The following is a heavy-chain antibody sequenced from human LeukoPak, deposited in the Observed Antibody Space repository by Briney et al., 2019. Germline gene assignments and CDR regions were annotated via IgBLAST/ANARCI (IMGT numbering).Heavy chain of an antibody. D-gene: IGHD3-10*01. J-gene: IGHJ6*02. Sequence: GASVKVSCKASGGTFSSYAISWVRQAPGQGLEWMGRIIPILGIANYAQEFQGRVTITADKSTSTAYMELSSLRSEDTAVYYCARREYYYGSGSYKRGNYYGMDVWGQGTTVTVSS. V-gene: IGHV1-69*04. CDR1: GGTFSSYA. CDR3: ARREYYYGSGSYKRGNYYGMDV. CDR2: IIPILGIA.